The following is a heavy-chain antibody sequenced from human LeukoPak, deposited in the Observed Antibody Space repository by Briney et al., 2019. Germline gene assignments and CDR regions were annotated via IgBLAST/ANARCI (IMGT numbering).Heavy chain of an antibody. J-gene: IGHJ4*01. V-gene: IGHV4-59*01. CDR1: GGSINTYY. CDR3: ARDHGDTAMVFDY. CDR2: IHYSGST. Sequence: SETLSLTCTVSGGSINTYYWSWIRQPPGKGLEWIGYIHYSGSTNYNPSLKSRVTISVDTSKNQFSLKLSSVTAADTAMYYCARDHGDTAMVFDYWGQGTLVTVSS. D-gene: IGHD5-18*01.